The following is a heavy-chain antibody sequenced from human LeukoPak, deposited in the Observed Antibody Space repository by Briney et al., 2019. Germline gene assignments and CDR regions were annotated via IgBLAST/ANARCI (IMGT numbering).Heavy chain of an antibody. D-gene: IGHD3-22*01. Sequence: ASVKVSCKASGYTFTGYYMHWVRHAPGQGLEWMGWINPNSGGTNYAQKFQGRVTMTRDTSISTAYMELSRLRSDDTAVYYCARGPITMIVVVNGDYWGQGTLVTVSS. CDR2: INPNSGGT. CDR1: GYTFTGYY. J-gene: IGHJ4*02. V-gene: IGHV1-2*02. CDR3: ARGPITMIVVVNGDY.